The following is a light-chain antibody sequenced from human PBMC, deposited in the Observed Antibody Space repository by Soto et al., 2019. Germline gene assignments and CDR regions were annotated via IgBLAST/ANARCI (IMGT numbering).Light chain of an antibody. V-gene: IGKV1-39*01. Sequence: DIQMTQSPSSLSASVGDRVTITCRASQSLSSYLNWYQQKPGKAPKLLIYAASSLQSGVPSRFTGSRSGTDFTHTISSLQPEDFATYYCQQSYSTPPWTFGQGTKVEIK. CDR3: QQSYSTPPWT. J-gene: IGKJ1*01. CDR1: QSLSSY. CDR2: AAS.